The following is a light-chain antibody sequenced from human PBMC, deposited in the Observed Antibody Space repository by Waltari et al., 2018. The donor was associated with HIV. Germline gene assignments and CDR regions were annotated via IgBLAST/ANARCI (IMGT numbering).Light chain of an antibody. CDR1: QTVADN. J-gene: IGKJ4*01. V-gene: IGKV3-15*01. CDR2: GAS. CDR3: QQYHNWLT. Sequence: IVMTQSPATLSVSPGDRVTLSCRASQTVADNLAWYQQKPGQAPRLVIYGASTRATGIPARFSGRGSATEFTLTITSLQSEDFAVYYCQQYHNWLTFGGGTKVEIK.